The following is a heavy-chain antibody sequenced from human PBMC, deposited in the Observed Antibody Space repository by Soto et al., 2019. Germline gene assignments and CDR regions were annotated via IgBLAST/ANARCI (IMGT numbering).Heavy chain of an antibody. CDR3: ARLSDDRGPDY. CDR1: GGTFSSYT. D-gene: IGHD3-9*01. Sequence: ASVKVSCKASGGTFSSYTISWVRQAPGQGLEWMGRIIPILGIANYAQKFQGRVTITADKSTSTAYMELSSLRSEDTAVYYCARLSDDRGPDYWGQGTLVTVSS. V-gene: IGHV1-69*02. CDR2: IIPILGIA. J-gene: IGHJ4*02.